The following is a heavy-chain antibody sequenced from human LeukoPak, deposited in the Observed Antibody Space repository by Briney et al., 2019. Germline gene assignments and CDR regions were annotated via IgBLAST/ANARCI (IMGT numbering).Heavy chain of an antibody. CDR2: ISGDGGST. Sequence: GGSLRLSCAASGFTFDDYAMHWVRPAPGKGLEWVSLISGDGGSTYYADSVKGRFTISRDNSKNSLYLQMNSLRTEDTALYYCAKGYIAARRSPYFDYWGQGTLVTVSS. J-gene: IGHJ4*02. V-gene: IGHV3-43*02. CDR3: AKGYIAARRSPYFDY. D-gene: IGHD6-6*01. CDR1: GFTFDDYA.